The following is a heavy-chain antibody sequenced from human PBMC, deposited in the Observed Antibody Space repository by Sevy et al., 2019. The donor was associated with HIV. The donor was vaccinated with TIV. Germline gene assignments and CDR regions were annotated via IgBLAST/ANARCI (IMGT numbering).Heavy chain of an antibody. CDR1: GFTFSSYS. CDR2: ISSSSNYI. Sequence: GGSLRLSCAASGFTFSSYSMNWVRQAPGKGLEWVSSISSSSNYIYYADSVKGRFTISRDNAKNSLYLQMNSLRAEDTAVYYCARDQREGDCSGGSWYSDAFDIWGQGTMVTVSS. CDR3: ARDQREGDCSGGSWYSDAFDI. J-gene: IGHJ3*02. D-gene: IGHD2-15*01. V-gene: IGHV3-21*01.